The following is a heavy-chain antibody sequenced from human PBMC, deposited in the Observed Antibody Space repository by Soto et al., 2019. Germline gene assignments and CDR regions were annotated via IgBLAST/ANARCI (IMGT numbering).Heavy chain of an antibody. Sequence: SETLSLTCTVSGGSISSYYWSWIRQPPGKGLEWIGYIYYSGSTNYNPSLKSRVTISVDTSKNQFSLNLRSVTAADTAVYYCARLGGSFSVNYWGQGTLVTVSS. V-gene: IGHV4-59*08. CDR1: GGSISSYY. D-gene: IGHD1-26*01. CDR2: IYYSGST. CDR3: ARLGGSFSVNY. J-gene: IGHJ4*02.